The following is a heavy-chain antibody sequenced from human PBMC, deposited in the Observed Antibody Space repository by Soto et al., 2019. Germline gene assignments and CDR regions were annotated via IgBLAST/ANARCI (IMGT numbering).Heavy chain of an antibody. CDR1: GGTFSSYT. CDR3: AREPRDDYVWGSYRHLDS. V-gene: IGHV1-69*08. Sequence: QVQLVQSGAEVKKPGSSVKVSCKASGGTFSSYTISWVRQAPGQGLEWMGRIIPILGIANYAQKFQGRVTITADKSTGTXXMELSSLRSEDTAVYYCAREPRDDYVWGSYRHLDSWGQGTLVTVSS. CDR2: IIPILGIA. J-gene: IGHJ4*02. D-gene: IGHD3-16*02.